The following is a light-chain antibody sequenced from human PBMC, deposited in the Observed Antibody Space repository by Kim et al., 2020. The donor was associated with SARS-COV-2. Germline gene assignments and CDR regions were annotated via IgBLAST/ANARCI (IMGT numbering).Light chain of an antibody. J-gene: IGLJ3*02. Sequence: SSELTQDPAVSVALGQTVRITCQGDSLIKYYATWYQQKPGQAPVLLIYGKNNRPSGIPDRFSGSSSGNTASLTITGAQAEDEADYYCNSRDSSGNHLVFG. V-gene: IGLV3-19*01. CDR2: GKN. CDR1: SLIKYY. CDR3: NSRDSSGNHLV.